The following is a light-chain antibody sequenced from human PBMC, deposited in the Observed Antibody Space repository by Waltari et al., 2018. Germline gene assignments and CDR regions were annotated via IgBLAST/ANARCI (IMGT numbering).Light chain of an antibody. CDR3: RSYAGSYV. CDR1: SSDVGGYNY. J-gene: IGLJ1*01. CDR2: DVS. Sequence: QSALTQPRPVSGSPGQSVTISCTGTSSDVGGYNYVSWYQQHPGKAPKLMIYDVSKRPAGVPDRLYGSKPGHTASLTIPGLQAEDEADYYCRSYAGSYVFGTWTKVTVL. V-gene: IGLV2-11*01.